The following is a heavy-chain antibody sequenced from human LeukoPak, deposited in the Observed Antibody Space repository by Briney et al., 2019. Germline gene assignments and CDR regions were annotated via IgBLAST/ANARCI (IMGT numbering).Heavy chain of an antibody. CDR3: TSRGYSYGTTLSFDY. V-gene: IGHV3-15*01. Sequence: GGSLRLSCAASGFTFSSYSMNWVRQAPGKGLEWVGRIKSKTDGGTTDYAAPVKGRFTISRYDSKNTLYLQMNSLKTEDTAVYYCTSRGYSYGTTLSFDYWGQGTLVTVSS. D-gene: IGHD5-18*01. J-gene: IGHJ4*02. CDR1: GFTFSSYS. CDR2: IKSKTDGGTT.